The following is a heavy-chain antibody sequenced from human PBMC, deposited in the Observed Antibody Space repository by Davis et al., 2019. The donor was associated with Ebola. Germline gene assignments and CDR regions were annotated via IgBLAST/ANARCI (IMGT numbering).Heavy chain of an antibody. J-gene: IGHJ4*02. CDR1: GGYISGYY. CDR2: LYHGGGT. Sequence: SETLSLTCTVSGGYISGYYWSWIRQPPGKGLEWIGNLYHGGGTNYSPSLKSRVTISVDTSKNQFSLKLSSVTAADTAVYYCARGRVWFGELLFPIDFDYWGQGTLVTVSS. V-gene: IGHV4-59*12. D-gene: IGHD3-10*01. CDR3: ARGRVWFGELLFPIDFDY.